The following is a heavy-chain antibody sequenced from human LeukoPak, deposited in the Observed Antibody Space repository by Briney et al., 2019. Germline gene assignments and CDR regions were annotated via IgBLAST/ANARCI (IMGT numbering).Heavy chain of an antibody. J-gene: IGHJ6*02. Sequence: GGSLRLSCAASGFTFSTYAMSWVRQAPGKGLEWVSVIYSGGDTIYTDSVKGRFTISRDNSKNTVYLQMNSLTAADTAVYYCARDWSEYTGMDVWGQGTTVTVSS. CDR1: GFTFSTYA. CDR3: ARDWSEYTGMDV. V-gene: IGHV3-66*01. CDR2: IYSGGDT. D-gene: IGHD6-6*01.